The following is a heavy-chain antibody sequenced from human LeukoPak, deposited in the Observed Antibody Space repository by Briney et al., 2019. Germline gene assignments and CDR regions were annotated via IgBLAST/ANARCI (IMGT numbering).Heavy chain of an antibody. CDR3: TGDSKVYNFCH. J-gene: IGHJ4*02. Sequence: SETLSLTCTVSGPSVTSSTYYWSWIRQPPGKGLEWIGYIYYSGGTNYNPSLQSRVTMSVDTSKNQFSLKLSSVTAADTGIYYCTGDSKVYNFCHWGQGTLVTVSS. D-gene: IGHD3-3*01. V-gene: IGHV4-61*01. CDR2: IYYSGGT. CDR1: GPSVTSSTYY.